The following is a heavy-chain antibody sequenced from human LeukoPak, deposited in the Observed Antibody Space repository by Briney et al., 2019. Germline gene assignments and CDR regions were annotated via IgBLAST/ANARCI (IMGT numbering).Heavy chain of an antibody. J-gene: IGHJ4*02. V-gene: IGHV1-46*01. D-gene: IGHD3-9*01. CDR2: INPSGGST. CDR1: GYTFTSYY. CDR3: ARDLHLNYDILTGSPGN. Sequence: ASVKVSCKASGYTFTSYYMHWVRQAPGQGLEWMGIINPSGGSTTYAQKFQGRITMTRDTSTSTVYMELSSLRSEDTAVYYCARDLHLNYDILTGSPGNWGQGTLVTVSS.